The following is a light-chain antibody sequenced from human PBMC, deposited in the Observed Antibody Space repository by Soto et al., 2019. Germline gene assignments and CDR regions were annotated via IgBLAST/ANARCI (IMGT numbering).Light chain of an antibody. CDR1: QSIRRN. J-gene: IGKJ5*01. CDR2: VAS. Sequence: IQMTQSPSSLSASVGDRVTITCRASQSIRRNLNWYQQKPGKAPNLLIYVASSLQSEVPSRFSGSGSGTDFTLTITSLQPEDFTTYYCQQSYFTPITFGPGTLLEIK. V-gene: IGKV1-39*01. CDR3: QQSYFTPIT.